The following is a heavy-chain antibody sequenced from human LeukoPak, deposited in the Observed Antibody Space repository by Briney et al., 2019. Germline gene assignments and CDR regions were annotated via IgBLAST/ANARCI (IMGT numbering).Heavy chain of an antibody. CDR3: ASIPQTPYSRNYYYYYGMDV. CDR1: GFTFSSYA. CDR2: ISGSGGST. D-gene: IGHD6-13*01. Sequence: PGGSLRLSCAASGFTFSSYAMSWVRQAPGKGLEWVSAISGSGGSTYYADSVKGRFTISRDNSKNTLYLQMNSLRAEDTAVYYCASIPQTPYSRNYYYYYGMDVWGQGTTVTVSS. J-gene: IGHJ6*02. V-gene: IGHV3-23*01.